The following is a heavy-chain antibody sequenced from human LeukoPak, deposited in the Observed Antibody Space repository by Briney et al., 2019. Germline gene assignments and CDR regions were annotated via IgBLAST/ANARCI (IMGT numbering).Heavy chain of an antibody. CDR3: ARAAIRADAFDI. D-gene: IGHD2-2*02. CDR2: IYTSGST. CDR1: GGSISSGSYY. Sequence: SETLSLTCTVSGGSISSGSYYWSWIRQPAGKGLEWIGRIYTSGSTNYNSSLKSRVSISVDTSKNQFSLKLSSVTAADTAVYYCARAAIRADAFDIWGQGTMVTVSS. J-gene: IGHJ3*02. V-gene: IGHV4-61*02.